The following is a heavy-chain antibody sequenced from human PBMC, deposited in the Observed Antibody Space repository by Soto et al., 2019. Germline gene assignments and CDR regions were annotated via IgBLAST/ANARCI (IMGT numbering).Heavy chain of an antibody. J-gene: IGHJ6*02. Sequence: LIRSGVASGFTFSSYAMGWVRQAPWKGLDWVSVISGSGGITYSADSVKGRFTISRDNSKNILYLQMNSLRAEDTAVYYCAKGITDTGGYYYYSMDVWGQGTAVTVSS. CDR2: ISGSGGIT. D-gene: IGHD2-15*01. CDR3: AKGITDTGGYYYYSMDV. V-gene: IGHV3-23*01. CDR1: GFTFSSYA.